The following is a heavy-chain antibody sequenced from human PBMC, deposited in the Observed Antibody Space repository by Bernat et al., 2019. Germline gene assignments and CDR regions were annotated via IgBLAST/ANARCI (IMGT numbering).Heavy chain of an antibody. D-gene: IGHD3-10*01. CDR3: ARAAITREWFRELLPPSDYYYYYMDV. V-gene: IGHV3-74*01. Sequence: EVQLVESGGGLVQPGGSLRLSCAASGFTFSSYWMHWVRQAPGKGLVWVSRINSDGSSTSYADSVKGRFTISRDNAKNTLYLQMNSLRAEDTAVYYCARAAITREWFRELLPPSDYYYYYMDVWGKGTTVTVSS. CDR2: INSDGSST. J-gene: IGHJ6*03. CDR1: GFTFSSYW.